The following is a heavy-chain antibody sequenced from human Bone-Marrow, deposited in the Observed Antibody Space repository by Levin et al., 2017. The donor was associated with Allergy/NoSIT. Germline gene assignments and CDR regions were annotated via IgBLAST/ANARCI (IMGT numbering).Heavy chain of an antibody. CDR3: SRRCAGDCYTTDAFDI. J-gene: IGHJ3*02. CDR1: GFTFGDYV. D-gene: IGHD2-21*02. CDR2: IRSKAYGGTA. V-gene: IGHV3-49*03. Sequence: GGSLRLSCTASGFTFGDYVMSWFRQAPGKGLEWVGFIRSKAYGGTAEHAASVKGRFTSSRADSKRIAYLQMNSLKTEDTAVYYCSRRCAGDCYTTDAFDIWGQGTMLTVSS.